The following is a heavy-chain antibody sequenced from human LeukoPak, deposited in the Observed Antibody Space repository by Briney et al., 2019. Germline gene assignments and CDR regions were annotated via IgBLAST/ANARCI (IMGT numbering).Heavy chain of an antibody. CDR1: GFTFNRFG. V-gene: IGHV3-33*01. Sequence: PGRSLRLSCATSGFTFNRFGMHWVRQAPGKGLEWVAVIWYDGSNKDYADSVKGRFTISRDNSKNTLYLQMSGLRAEDTAVYYCATSAHIEVGTAPPPDYWGQGTLVTVIS. J-gene: IGHJ4*02. CDR3: ATSAHIEVGTAPPPDY. D-gene: IGHD2-21*02. CDR2: IWYDGSNK.